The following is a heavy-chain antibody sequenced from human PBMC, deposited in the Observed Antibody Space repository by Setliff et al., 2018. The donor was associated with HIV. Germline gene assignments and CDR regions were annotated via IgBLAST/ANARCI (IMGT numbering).Heavy chain of an antibody. CDR1: GFTLSSYE. Sequence: PGGSLRLSCAASGFTLSSYEMSWVRQAPGQGLEWVSYISSGGRTIYYADSVKGRFTISRDNAKNSLYLQMNSLRAEDTAVYYCARGPTGTSYYYYYMDVWGKGTTVTVSS. CDR2: ISSGGRTI. J-gene: IGHJ6*03. CDR3: ARGPTGTSYYYYYMDV. D-gene: IGHD1-1*01. V-gene: IGHV3-48*03.